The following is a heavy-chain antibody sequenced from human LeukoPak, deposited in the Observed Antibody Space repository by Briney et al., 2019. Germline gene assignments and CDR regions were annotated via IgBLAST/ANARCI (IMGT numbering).Heavy chain of an antibody. CDR3: AKELHDYGDSDLALDY. CDR1: GFTFSSYW. D-gene: IGHD4-17*01. CDR2: ISYDGSNK. Sequence: GGSLRLSCAASGFTFSSYWMSWVRQAPGKGLEWVAVISYDGSNKYYADSVKGRFTISRDNSKNTLYLQMNSLRAEDTAVYYCAKELHDYGDSDLALDYWGQGTLVTVSS. V-gene: IGHV3-30*18. J-gene: IGHJ4*02.